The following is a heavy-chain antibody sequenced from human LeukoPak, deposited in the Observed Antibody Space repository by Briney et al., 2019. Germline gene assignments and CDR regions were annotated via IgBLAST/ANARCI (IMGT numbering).Heavy chain of an antibody. CDR3: ARWTTTFLDY. J-gene: IGHJ4*02. Sequence: ASVKVSCKASGYTFTDYYIHWVRQAPGQGLEWMGWINPSSGGTNYAQKFQDRVAMTRDTSIRTAFMWVSSLRSDDTAVYFCARWTTTFLDYWGQGTLVAVSS. V-gene: IGHV1-2*02. D-gene: IGHD1-1*01. CDR2: INPSSGGT. CDR1: GYTFTDYY.